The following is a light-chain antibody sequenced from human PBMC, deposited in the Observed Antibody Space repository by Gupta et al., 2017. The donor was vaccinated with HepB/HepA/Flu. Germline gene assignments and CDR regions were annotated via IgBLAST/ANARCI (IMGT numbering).Light chain of an antibody. CDR2: GAS. V-gene: IGKV3-15*01. CDR1: QSVSSN. J-gene: IGKJ1*01. Sequence: EIVLTQSPATLSVSPGERATLSCRASQSVSSNLAWYQQKPGQAPRLLIYGASTSGTGIPARFSGSGSGSEFALTISSRQSEDLAVYYCQQYDNWPPWTFGQGTKVEIK. CDR3: QQYDNWPPWT.